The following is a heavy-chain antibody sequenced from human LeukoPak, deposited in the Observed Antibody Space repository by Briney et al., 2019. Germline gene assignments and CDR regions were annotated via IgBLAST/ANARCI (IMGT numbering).Heavy chain of an antibody. CDR1: GFTFSTYE. Sequence: PGGSLRLSCAASGFTFSTYELNWVRQAPGKGLEWVSYIGISGTPIYYADSVKGRFTVSRDNAKNSLYLQMNSLRAEDTAVYYCAREGMITFGGVIVPRAPDALDMWGQGTVVTVSS. J-gene: IGHJ3*02. D-gene: IGHD3-16*02. CDR3: AREGMITFGGVIVPRAPDALDM. V-gene: IGHV3-48*03. CDR2: IGISGTPI.